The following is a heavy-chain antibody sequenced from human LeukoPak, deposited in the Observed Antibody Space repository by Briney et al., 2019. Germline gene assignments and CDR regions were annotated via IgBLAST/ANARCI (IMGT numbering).Heavy chain of an antibody. Sequence: AGGSLRLSCAASGFTFSSYWMSWVRQAPGKGLEWVANIKQDVSEKNYVDSVKGRFTISRDNAKNSLYLHMNSLRVEDTAVYYCARCRLPYCYYYGMDVWGQGTTVTVSS. D-gene: IGHD2-15*01. CDR3: ARCRLPYCYYYGMDV. J-gene: IGHJ6*02. CDR1: GFTFSSYW. V-gene: IGHV3-7*01. CDR2: IKQDVSEK.